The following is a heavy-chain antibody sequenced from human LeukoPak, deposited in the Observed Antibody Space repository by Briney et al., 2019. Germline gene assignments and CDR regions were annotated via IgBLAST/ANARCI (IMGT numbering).Heavy chain of an antibody. CDR3: ARGEPQLSPPKGSFDY. D-gene: IGHD1-14*01. J-gene: IGHJ4*02. CDR2: ISYDGSNK. V-gene: IGHV3-30-3*01. Sequence: GGSLRLSCAASGFTFSSYAMHWVRQAPGKGLEWVAVISYDGSNKYYTDSVKGRFTISRDNSKNTLYLQMNSLRAEDTAVYYCARGEPQLSPPKGSFDYWGQGTLVTVSS. CDR1: GFTFSSYA.